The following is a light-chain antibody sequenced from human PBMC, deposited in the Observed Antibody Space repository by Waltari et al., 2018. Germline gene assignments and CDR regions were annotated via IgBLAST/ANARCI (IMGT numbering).Light chain of an antibody. CDR2: DVS. Sequence: QSALTQPASVSGSPGQSITISCTGTSSDVGGYNYVSWYQHHPGKAPKLIIYDVSRWPSWVSTRCSGSKSVNTASLTISGLQAEDDADYYCSSYAGYSAVVFGGGTKVTIL. J-gene: IGLJ2*01. V-gene: IGLV2-14*03. CDR3: SSYAGYSAVV. CDR1: SSDVGGYNY.